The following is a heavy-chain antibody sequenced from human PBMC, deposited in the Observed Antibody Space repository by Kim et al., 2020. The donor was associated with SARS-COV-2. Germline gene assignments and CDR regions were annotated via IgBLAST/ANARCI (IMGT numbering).Heavy chain of an antibody. D-gene: IGHD1-7*01. V-gene: IGHV3-23*01. CDR2: ISAGAVST. J-gene: IGHJ5*02. Sequence: GGSLRLSCVASGFSFSNYAMSWVRQAPGKGLEWVSAISAGAVSTYYADSVKGRFTISRDNSKNTLYLQMNTLRAEDTALYYCAKDLMLNWDYVGWFDPWGQGTLVTVSS. CDR3: AKDLMLNWDYVGWFDP. CDR1: GFSFSNYA.